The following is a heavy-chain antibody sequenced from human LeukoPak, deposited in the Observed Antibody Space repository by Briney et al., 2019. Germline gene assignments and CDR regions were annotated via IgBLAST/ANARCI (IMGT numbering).Heavy chain of an antibody. CDR3: ARDYYYYYMDV. Sequence: GGSLRLSCAASGFTFSSYSMNWVRQAPGKGLEWVANIKHDGSEKYYVDSVKGRFTISRDNAENSLYLQMNSLRAEDTAVYYCARDYYYYYMDVWGKGTTVTISS. CDR1: GFTFSSYS. V-gene: IGHV3-7*01. CDR2: IKHDGSEK. J-gene: IGHJ6*03.